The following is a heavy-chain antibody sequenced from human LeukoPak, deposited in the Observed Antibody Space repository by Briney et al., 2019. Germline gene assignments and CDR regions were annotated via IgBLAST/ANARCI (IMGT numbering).Heavy chain of an antibody. V-gene: IGHV1-8*01. CDR2: MNPNSGNT. D-gene: IGHD3-10*01. J-gene: IGHJ6*03. Sequence: ASVTVSCKASGYTFTSYDINWVRQAPGQGLEWMAWMNPNSGNTGYVQKFRGRLTITRNTSISTAYMELSSLRSEDTAVYYCARGRGRTYYYYMDVWGKGTTVTVSS. CDR1: GYTFTSYD. CDR3: ARGRGRTYYYYMDV.